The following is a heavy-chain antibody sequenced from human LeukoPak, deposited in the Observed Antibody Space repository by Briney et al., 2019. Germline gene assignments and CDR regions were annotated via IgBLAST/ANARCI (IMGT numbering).Heavy chain of an antibody. Sequence: PGGSLRLSCAASGFTFDDYAMHWVRQAPGKGLEWVSGISWNSGSIGYADSVKGRFTISRDNAKNSLYLQMNSLRAEDTAVYYCVRDPLARDGFNSLDYWGQGTLVTVSS. CDR1: GFTFDDYA. CDR3: VRDPLARDGFNSLDY. CDR2: ISWNSGSI. V-gene: IGHV3-9*01. J-gene: IGHJ4*02. D-gene: IGHD5-24*01.